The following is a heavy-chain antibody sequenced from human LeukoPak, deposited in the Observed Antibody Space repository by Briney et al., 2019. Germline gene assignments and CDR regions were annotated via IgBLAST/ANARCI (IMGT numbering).Heavy chain of an antibody. Sequence: PGGSLRLSCAASGFTFSSYAMSWVRQAPGKGLEWVSGISDSGGSTYYADSVKGRFTISRDNSKNNLYLQMNSLRVEDTAVYYCAKDWEGSLPKTYFDHWGQGTLVTVSS. CDR2: ISDSGGST. V-gene: IGHV3-23*01. CDR1: GFTFSSYA. J-gene: IGHJ4*02. D-gene: IGHD1-26*01. CDR3: AKDWEGSLPKTYFDH.